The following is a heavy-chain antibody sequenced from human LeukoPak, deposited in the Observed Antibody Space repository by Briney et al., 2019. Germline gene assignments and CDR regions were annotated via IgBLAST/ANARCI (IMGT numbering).Heavy chain of an antibody. CDR3: ARADIYSSSWYYFDY. CDR2: IYYSGST. J-gene: IGHJ4*02. Sequence: SETLSLTCTVSGGSISSYYWSWIRQPPGKGLEWIGYIYYSGSTNYNPPLKSRVTISVDTSKNQFSLKLSSVTAADTAVYYCARADIYSSSWYYFDYWGQGTLVTVSS. CDR1: GGSISSYY. D-gene: IGHD6-13*01. V-gene: IGHV4-59*01.